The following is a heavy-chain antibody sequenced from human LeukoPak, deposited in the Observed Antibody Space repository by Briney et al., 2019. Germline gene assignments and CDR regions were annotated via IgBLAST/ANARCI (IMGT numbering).Heavy chain of an antibody. J-gene: IGHJ5*02. CDR3: ARRDFWSGYYPVNWFDP. D-gene: IGHD3-3*01. CDR1: GGSISSYY. V-gene: IGHV4-59*12. CDR2: IYYSGST. Sequence: SETLSLTCTVSGGSISSYYWSWIRQPPGKGLEWIGYIYYSGSTNYNPSLKSRVTISVDTSKNQFSLKLSSVTAADTAVYYCARRDFWSGYYPVNWFDPWGQGTLVTVSS.